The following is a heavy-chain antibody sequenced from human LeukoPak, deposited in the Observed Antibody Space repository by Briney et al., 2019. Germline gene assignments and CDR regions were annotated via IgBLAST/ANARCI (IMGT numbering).Heavy chain of an antibody. D-gene: IGHD1-26*01. CDR2: INNDGRST. CDR1: GFAFTTYG. CDR3: AGNYNGMSY. V-gene: IGHV3-74*01. Sequence: TGGSLRLSCVASGFAFTTYGMMWVRQAPGKGLVWVSYINNDGRSTTYADSVKGRFTTSRDNAKNTLYLQMNSLRDDDTAMYYCAGNYNGMSYWGQGTLVIVSS. J-gene: IGHJ4*02.